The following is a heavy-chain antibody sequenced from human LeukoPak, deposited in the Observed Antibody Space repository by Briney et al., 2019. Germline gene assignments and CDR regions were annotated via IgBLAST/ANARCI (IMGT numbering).Heavy chain of an antibody. CDR1: GYTFTSYG. J-gene: IGHJ4*02. CDR2: ISAYNGNT. V-gene: IGHV1-18*01. CDR3: ARGDLRYFDWLNAFDY. D-gene: IGHD3-9*01. Sequence: ASVKVSCTASGYTFTSYGISWVRQAPGQGLEWMGWISAYNGNTNYAQKLQGRVTMTTDTSTSTAYMELRSLRSDDTAVYYCARGDLRYFDWLNAFDYWGQGTLVTVSS.